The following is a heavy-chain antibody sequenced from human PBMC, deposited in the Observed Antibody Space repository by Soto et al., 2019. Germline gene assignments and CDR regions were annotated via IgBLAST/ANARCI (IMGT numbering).Heavy chain of an antibody. CDR3: ARDSSGWELYYYYYGMDV. J-gene: IGHJ6*02. V-gene: IGHV1-18*01. CDR1: GYTFTSYG. D-gene: IGHD6-19*01. CDR2: ISAYNGNT. Sequence: QVQLVQSGAEVKKPGASVKVSCKASGYTFTSYGISWVRQAPGQGLEWMGWISAYNGNTNYAQKFQGRVTMTTDTSTSTAYMELRSLRSDDTAVYYCARDSSGWELYYYYYGMDVWGQGTTVTVSS.